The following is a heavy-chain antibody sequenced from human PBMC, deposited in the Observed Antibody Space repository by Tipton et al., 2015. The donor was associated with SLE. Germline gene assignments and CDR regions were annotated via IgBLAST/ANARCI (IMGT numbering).Heavy chain of an antibody. J-gene: IGHJ4*02. Sequence: SLRLSCAASGVMFNNNAMYWVRQAPGKGLEWVAVIWFDGNNKYYGDSVKGRFTISRDNSKNTLYLQMNSLRPEDTALYYCAKDIPARTSALFLFDYWGQGTLVTVSS. CDR2: IWFDGNNK. CDR1: GVMFNNNA. CDR3: AKDIPARTSALFLFDY. V-gene: IGHV3-33*06. D-gene: IGHD3-3*01.